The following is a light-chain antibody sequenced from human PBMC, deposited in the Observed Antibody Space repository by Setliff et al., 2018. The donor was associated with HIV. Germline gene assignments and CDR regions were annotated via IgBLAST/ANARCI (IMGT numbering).Light chain of an antibody. CDR2: STN. Sequence: QPVVTQEPAFSVSPGGTVTLTCGLTSGSVSTSNYPSWYQQTPGQAPRTLIYSTNIRSSGVPDRFSGSTVGNKAALTIAGAQADDESDYFCLLYLSSGIYVFGTGTKVTV. CDR3: LLYLSSGIYV. V-gene: IGLV8-61*01. CDR1: SGSVSTSNY. J-gene: IGLJ1*01.